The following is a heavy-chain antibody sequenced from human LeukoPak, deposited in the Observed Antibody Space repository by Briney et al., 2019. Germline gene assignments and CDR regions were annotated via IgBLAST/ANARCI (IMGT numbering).Heavy chain of an antibody. J-gene: IGHJ6*02. D-gene: IGHD3-10*01. V-gene: IGHV1-69*04. CDR2: IIPILGIA. Sequence: ASVKVSFKASGGTFSSYAISWVRQAPGQGLEWMGRIIPILGIANYAQKFQGRVTITADKSTSTAYMELSSLRSEDTAVYYCARGYYGSGITMDVWGQGTTVTVSS. CDR1: GGTFSSYA. CDR3: ARGYYGSGITMDV.